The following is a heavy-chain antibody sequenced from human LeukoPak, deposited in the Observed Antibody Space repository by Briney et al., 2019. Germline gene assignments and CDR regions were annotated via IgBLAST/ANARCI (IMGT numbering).Heavy chain of an antibody. V-gene: IGHV3-30*18. Sequence: GGSLRLSCATSGFTFSSYGIHWVRQAPGKGLEWVAVISYDGSNKYYADSVKGRFTISRDNSNNTLYLQMNSLRAEDTAVYYCAKFVSSSSSSDAFDIWAKGQWSPSLQ. D-gene: IGHD6-6*01. CDR3: AKFVSSSSSSDAFDI. J-gene: IGHJ3*02. CDR1: GFTFSSYG. CDR2: ISYDGSNK.